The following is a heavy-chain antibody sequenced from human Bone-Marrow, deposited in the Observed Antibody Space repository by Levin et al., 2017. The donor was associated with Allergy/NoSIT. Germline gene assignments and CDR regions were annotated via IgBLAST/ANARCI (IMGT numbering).Heavy chain of an antibody. CDR1: GYTFTNYA. CDR3: AGARTHRWAASALAQFDS. Sequence: GESLKISCKASGYTFTNYAVNWVRQAPGQGLEWMGWINTNTGNPTYAQGFTGRFVFSLDTSVSTAYLQVRSLAAEDTGVYYCAGARTHRWAASALAQFDSWGQGTLVTVSS. V-gene: IGHV7-4-1*01. D-gene: IGHD5-24*01. CDR2: INTNTGNP. J-gene: IGHJ4*02.